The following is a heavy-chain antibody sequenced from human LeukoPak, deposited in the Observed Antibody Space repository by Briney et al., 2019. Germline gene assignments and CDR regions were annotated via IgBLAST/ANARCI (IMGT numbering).Heavy chain of an antibody. Sequence: SETLSLTCAVYGESFSGYYWSWIRQPPGKGLEWIGEINHSGSTNYNPSLQSRVIISIDTSKNQFSLKLSSVTAADTAVYNCVRDFSSSSGGYDAFDIWGQGTMVTVSS. CDR2: INHSGST. CDR3: VRDFSSSSGGYDAFDI. J-gene: IGHJ3*02. CDR1: GESFSGYY. D-gene: IGHD6-6*01. V-gene: IGHV4-34*01.